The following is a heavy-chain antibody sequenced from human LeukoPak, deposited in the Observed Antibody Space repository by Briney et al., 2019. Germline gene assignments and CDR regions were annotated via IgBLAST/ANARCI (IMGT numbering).Heavy chain of an antibody. J-gene: IGHJ6*03. V-gene: IGHV3-7*01. Sequence: PGGSLRLSCAASGFTFSSYWMSWVRQAPGKGLEWVANIKQDGSEKYYVDSVKGRFTISRDNAKNSLYLQMNSLRAEDTAVYYCARAMYSSSWGYYYYYMDVWGKGTTVTVSS. CDR3: ARAMYSSSWGYYYYYMDV. D-gene: IGHD6-6*01. CDR1: GFTFSSYW. CDR2: IKQDGSEK.